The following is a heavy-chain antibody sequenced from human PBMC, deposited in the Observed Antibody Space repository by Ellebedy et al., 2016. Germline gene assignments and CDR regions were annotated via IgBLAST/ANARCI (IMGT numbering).Heavy chain of an antibody. CDR3: ATKIAVAGGIEH. V-gene: IGHV4-39*01. D-gene: IGHD6-19*01. J-gene: IGHJ5*02. CDR2: ISYSGGT. Sequence: SETLSLTCTVSGGSISTRTYFWGWIRQPPGKGLEWIGSISYSGGTDYAPSLKSRVNISVDPSRNQFSLRLSSVTAADTSVYFCATKIAVAGGIEHWGQGTLVTVAS. CDR1: GGSISTRTYF.